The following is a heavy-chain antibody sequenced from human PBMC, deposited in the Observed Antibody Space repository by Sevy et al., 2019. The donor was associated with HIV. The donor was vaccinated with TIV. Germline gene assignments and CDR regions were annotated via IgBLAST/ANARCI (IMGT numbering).Heavy chain of an antibody. CDR1: GYSLTDLS. V-gene: IGHV1-24*01. D-gene: IGHD3-22*01. Sequence: ASVKVSCKVSGYSLTDLSMHWVRQAPGIGLEWMGRFDPEDGETIYAQKFQGRVTMTEDTSRDTAYMELSSLRSEDTAMYYCATTREYYPDNSGYIDYWGQGTLVTVSS. J-gene: IGHJ4*02. CDR2: FDPEDGET. CDR3: ATTREYYPDNSGYIDY.